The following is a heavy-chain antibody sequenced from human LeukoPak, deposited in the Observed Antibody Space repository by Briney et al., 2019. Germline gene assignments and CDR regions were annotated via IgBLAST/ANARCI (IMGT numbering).Heavy chain of an antibody. J-gene: IGHJ5*01. Sequence: ASVKVSCKASGYTFTSYGISWVRQAPGQGLEWMGWISVYSDNTNYVQRLQGRVTLTTDTSTSTAYMELRSLRSDDTAVYYCARSRIQLWIDFWGQGTLVTVSS. CDR1: GYTFTSYG. D-gene: IGHD5-18*01. V-gene: IGHV1-18*01. CDR2: ISVYSDNT. CDR3: ARSRIQLWIDF.